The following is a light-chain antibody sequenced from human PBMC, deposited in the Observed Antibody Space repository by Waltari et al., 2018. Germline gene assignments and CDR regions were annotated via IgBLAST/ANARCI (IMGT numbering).Light chain of an antibody. CDR1: SGSVATPY. CDR2: ENN. J-gene: IGLJ2*01. V-gene: IGLV6-57*01. Sequence: NFIPTQPHSVSESPGKTVTIPCSRNSGSVATPYVHWYQQPPGRSPTLVIYENNRRPSGVPDRFSGSIDISSNSASLTISGLKDEDEAEYYCQSYDINNHVVFGGGTRLTVL. CDR3: QSYDINNHVV.